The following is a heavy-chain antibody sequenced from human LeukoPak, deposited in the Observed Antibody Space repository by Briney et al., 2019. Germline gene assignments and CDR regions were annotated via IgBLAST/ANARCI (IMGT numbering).Heavy chain of an antibody. D-gene: IGHD3-9*01. CDR2: ITNSGGST. CDR1: GFTFSNAW. Sequence: GGSLRLSCAASGFTFSNAWMHWVRQAPGKGLEWVSTITNSGGSTYYVDSVKGRFTISRDNSKDTLYLQMNSLRAEDTAKYYCTKDYCGKFCSAVWGQGTTVTVSS. V-gene: IGHV3-23*01. CDR3: TKDYCGKFCSAV. J-gene: IGHJ6*02.